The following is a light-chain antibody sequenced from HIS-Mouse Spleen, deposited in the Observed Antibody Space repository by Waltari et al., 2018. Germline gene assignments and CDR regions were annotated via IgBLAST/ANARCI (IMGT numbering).Light chain of an antibody. V-gene: IGLV2-14*03. Sequence: QSALTQPASVSGSPGQSITISCTGTSSSVGGYNYVSWYQHHPGKAPKLMIYDFSKRPSGVSNRFSGSKSGNTASLTISGLQAEDEADYYCSSYTSSSTLRVFGGGTKLTVL. CDR2: DFS. CDR3: SSYTSSSTLRV. J-gene: IGLJ3*02. CDR1: SSSVGGYNY.